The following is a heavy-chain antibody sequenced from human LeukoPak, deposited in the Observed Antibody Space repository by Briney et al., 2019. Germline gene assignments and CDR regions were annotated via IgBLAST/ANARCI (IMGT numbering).Heavy chain of an antibody. V-gene: IGHV3-23*01. Sequence: PGGTLRLSCAASGFTFSGYAMTWGRQAPGKGLEWVSTVSAGGGSTYYADSVKGRFTISRDNPKNTLHLQMNSLRAEDTAVYYCAKRLYGSGGYYQFDYWG. CDR2: VSAGGGST. D-gene: IGHD3-10*01. CDR3: AKRLYGSGGYYQFDY. CDR1: GFTFSGYA. J-gene: IGHJ4*01.